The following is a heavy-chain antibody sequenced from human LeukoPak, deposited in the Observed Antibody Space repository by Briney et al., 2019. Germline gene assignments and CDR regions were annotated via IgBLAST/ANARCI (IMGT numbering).Heavy chain of an antibody. Sequence: SETLSLTCTVSGGSISSGGYYWSWIRRPPGKGLEWIGYIYHSGSIYYNPSLKSRVTISVDRSKNQFSLKLSSVTAADTAVYYCAGGLCTNGVCYTFGGDYYYMGVWGKGTTVTVSS. J-gene: IGHJ6*03. D-gene: IGHD2-8*01. CDR3: AGGLCTNGVCYTFGGDYYYMGV. CDR2: IYHSGSI. V-gene: IGHV4-30-2*01. CDR1: GGSISSGGYY.